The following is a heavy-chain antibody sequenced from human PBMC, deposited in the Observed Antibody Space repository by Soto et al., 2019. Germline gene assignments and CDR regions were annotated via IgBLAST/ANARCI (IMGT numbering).Heavy chain of an antibody. V-gene: IGHV3-74*01. CDR2: IHGDGSVT. Sequence: PGGSLRLSWIDLGCRFITYWIHWVRQAPGKGLVWVSRIHGDGSVTNYADSVKGRFTISRDNANNTVYLQMNSLRVEDTAVYYCGRRLRGYYGMEVWGQGTTVTVSS. J-gene: IGHJ6*02. CDR1: GCRFITYW. CDR3: GRRLRGYYGMEV.